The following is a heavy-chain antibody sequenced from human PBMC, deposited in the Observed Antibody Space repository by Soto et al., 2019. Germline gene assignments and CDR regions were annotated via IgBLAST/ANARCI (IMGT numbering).Heavy chain of an antibody. Sequence: GGSLRLSCAASGFTFSNAWMNWVRQAPGKGLEWVGRIKSKTDGGTTDYAAPVKGRFTISRDDSKNTLYLQMNSLKTEDTAVYYCTTGSYCSGGSCYSDPQVWDQYGMDVWGQGTTVTVSS. V-gene: IGHV3-15*07. CDR1: GFTFSNAW. D-gene: IGHD2-15*01. J-gene: IGHJ6*02. CDR2: IKSKTDGGTT. CDR3: TTGSYCSGGSCYSDPQVWDQYGMDV.